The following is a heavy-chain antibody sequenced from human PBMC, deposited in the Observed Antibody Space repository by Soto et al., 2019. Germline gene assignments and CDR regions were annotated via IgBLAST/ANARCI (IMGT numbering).Heavy chain of an antibody. V-gene: IGHV4-59*08. CDR1: GGSICIYY. J-gene: IGHJ4*02. CDR3: ARGYCTNGVCYRGFYFDY. Sequence: SETLSLTCTVCGGSICIYYWSWIRQPPGKGLEWIGYIYYSGSTNYNPSLKSRVTISVDTSKNQFSLKLSSVTAADTAVYYCARGYCTNGVCYRGFYFDYWGQGTLVTVSS. D-gene: IGHD2-8*01. CDR2: IYYSGST.